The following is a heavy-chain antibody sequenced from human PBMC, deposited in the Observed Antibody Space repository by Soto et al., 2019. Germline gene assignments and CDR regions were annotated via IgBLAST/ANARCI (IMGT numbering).Heavy chain of an antibody. Sequence: GGSLRLSCAASGFTFSSYWMHWVRQPPGKGLMWVSRINTDGSDTSYADSVKGRFTISRDNAKNTLYLQMNSLRAEDTAVYYCARDRPVSQHYFDYLARETWAPSPQ. D-gene: IGHD4-17*01. J-gene: IGHJ4*02. CDR2: INTDGSDT. CDR3: ARDRPVSQHYFDY. CDR1: GFTFSSYW. V-gene: IGHV3-74*01.